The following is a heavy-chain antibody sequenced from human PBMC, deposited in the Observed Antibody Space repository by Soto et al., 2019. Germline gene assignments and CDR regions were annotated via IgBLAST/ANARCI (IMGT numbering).Heavy chain of an antibody. V-gene: IGHV1-18*01. CDR1: GYTFTSYG. J-gene: IGHJ3*02. Sequence: QVQLVQSGAEVKNPGASVKVSCKASGYTFTSYGISWVRQAPGQGLEWMGWISAYNGNTNYERKLQGRVTMTTDTSTSPARMALGRLGSHATAVYYYARVPIENYCGGGCCFSVAAAFESWRQGIMVIVTS. CDR3: ARVPIENYCGGGCCFSVAAAFES. CDR2: ISAYNGNT. D-gene: IGHD2-15*01.